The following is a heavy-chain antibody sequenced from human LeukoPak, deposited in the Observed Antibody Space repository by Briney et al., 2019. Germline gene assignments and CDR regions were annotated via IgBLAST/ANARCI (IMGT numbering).Heavy chain of an antibody. CDR1: GGSITSGDYY. CDR2: FYYSGST. D-gene: IGHD3-22*01. CDR3: ANSPMYYDTSGYSFFDD. J-gene: IGHJ4*02. Sequence: SQTLSLTCTVSGGSITSGDYYWSWIRQPPGKGLEWIGYFYYSGSTSFCPSLKSRVTISADTSKNQFSLKLNSVTAADTAVYYCANSPMYYDTSGYSFFDDWGQGTLVTVSS. V-gene: IGHV4-30-4*01.